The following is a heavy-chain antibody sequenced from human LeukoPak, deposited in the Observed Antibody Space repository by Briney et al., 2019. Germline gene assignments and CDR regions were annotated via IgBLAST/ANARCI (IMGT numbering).Heavy chain of an antibody. CDR2: ISNNGGYT. J-gene: IGHJ4*02. Sequence: GGSLRLSCAASGFTFSSSAMSWVRQAPGKGLEWISAISNNGGYTYYADSVQGRFTISRDNSKSTLCLQMNSLRAEDTAVYYCAKQLGYCSDGSCYFPYWGQGTLVTVSS. V-gene: IGHV3-23*01. D-gene: IGHD2-15*01. CDR3: AKQLGYCSDGSCYFPY. CDR1: GFTFSSSA.